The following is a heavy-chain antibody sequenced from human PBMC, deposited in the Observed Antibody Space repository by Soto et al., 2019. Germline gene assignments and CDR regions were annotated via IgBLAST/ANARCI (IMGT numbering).Heavy chain of an antibody. CDR1: GGSMSSYY. V-gene: IGHV4-59*01. CDR2: IYYTT. J-gene: IGHJ4*02. CDR3: ARTSPVAGGFDY. D-gene: IGHD6-19*01. Sequence: SETLSLTCTVSGGSMSSYYWSWIRQPPGKELEWIGYIYYTTNYNPSLESRVTISADTSQNQISLKLTSVTAADTAIYYCARTSPVAGGFDYWGQGILVTVSS.